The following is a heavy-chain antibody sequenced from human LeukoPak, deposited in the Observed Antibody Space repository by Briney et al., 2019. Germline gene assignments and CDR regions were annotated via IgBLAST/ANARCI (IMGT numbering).Heavy chain of an antibody. CDR1: GCTFSSYW. D-gene: IGHD1-1*01. Sequence: PGGSLRLSCAASGCTFSSYWMSWVRQAPGKGLEWVANIKQDGSENYYVDSVKGRFTISRDNAKNSLYLQMNSLRAEDTAVYYCARLESPVFDYWGQGTLVTVSS. V-gene: IGHV3-7*01. CDR2: IKQDGSEN. J-gene: IGHJ4*02. CDR3: ARLESPVFDY.